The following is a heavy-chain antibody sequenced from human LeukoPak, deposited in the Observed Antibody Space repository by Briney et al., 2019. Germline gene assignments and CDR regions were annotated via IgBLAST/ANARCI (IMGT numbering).Heavy chain of an antibody. J-gene: IGHJ6*03. CDR3: AKGGIAVAGTSYYYMDV. Sequence: PGGSLRLSCAASGFTFSSYTMNWVRQAPGKGLEWVSAISSSSNIYYADPVKGRFTISRDNSKNTLHLQMNSLRAEDAAVYYCAKGGIAVAGTSYYYMDVWGKGTTVTISS. D-gene: IGHD6-19*01. V-gene: IGHV3-23*01. CDR1: GFTFSSYT. CDR2: ISSSSNI.